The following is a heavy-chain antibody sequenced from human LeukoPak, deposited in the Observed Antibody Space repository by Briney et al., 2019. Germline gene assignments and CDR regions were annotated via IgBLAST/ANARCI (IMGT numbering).Heavy chain of an antibody. CDR2: IKQDGSEK. D-gene: IGHD3-10*01. CDR1: EFTFSSYW. CDR3: ARDRVSDY. Sequence: GGSLRLSCAASEFTFSSYWMSWVRQAPGKGLEWVANIKQDGSEKYYVDSVKGRFTISRDNAKNSLYLQMNSLRAEDTAVYYCARDRVSDYWGQGTLVTVSS. J-gene: IGHJ4*02. V-gene: IGHV3-7*01.